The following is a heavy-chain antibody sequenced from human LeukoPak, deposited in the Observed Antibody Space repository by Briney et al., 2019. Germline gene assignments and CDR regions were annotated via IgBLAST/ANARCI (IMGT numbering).Heavy chain of an antibody. V-gene: IGHV3-74*03. CDR3: IRETHVGLHPEY. Sequence: GGSLRLSCTASGFTFTTYWMHWVRQAPGKGLVWVARINTDGRVTTYAESVKGRFTVSRDNAENTLYLEMNNLRPEDTAVYYCIRETHVGLHPEYWGQGTLATVTS. J-gene: IGHJ4*02. D-gene: IGHD3-10*02. CDR1: GFTFTTYW. CDR2: INTDGRVT.